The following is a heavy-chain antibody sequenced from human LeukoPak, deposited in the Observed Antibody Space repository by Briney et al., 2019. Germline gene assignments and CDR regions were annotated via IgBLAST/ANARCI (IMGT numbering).Heavy chain of an antibody. J-gene: IGHJ4*02. CDR3: AREQTSSSWPRYFDY. CDR2: ISYDGSNK. CDR1: GFTFSSYA. D-gene: IGHD6-13*01. Sequence: GGSLRLSCAASGFTFSSYAMHWVRQAPGKGLEWVAVISYDGSNKYYADSVKGRFTISRDNSKNTLYLQMISLRAEDTAVYYCAREQTSSSWPRYFDYWGQGTLVTVSS. V-gene: IGHV3-30-3*01.